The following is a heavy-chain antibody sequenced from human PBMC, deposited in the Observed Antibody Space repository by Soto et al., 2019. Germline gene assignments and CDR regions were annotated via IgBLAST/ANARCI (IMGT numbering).Heavy chain of an antibody. CDR1: GYTFTSYG. V-gene: IGHV1-18*01. CDR3: ARDQTPLWFGEFLSYYYYGMDV. Sequence: GASVKVSCKASGYTFTSYGISWVRQAPGQGLEWMGWISAYNGNTNYAQKLQGRVTMTTDTSTSTAYMELRSLRSDDTAVYYCARDQTPLWFGEFLSYYYYGMDVWGQGTTVTVSS. J-gene: IGHJ6*02. CDR2: ISAYNGNT. D-gene: IGHD3-10*01.